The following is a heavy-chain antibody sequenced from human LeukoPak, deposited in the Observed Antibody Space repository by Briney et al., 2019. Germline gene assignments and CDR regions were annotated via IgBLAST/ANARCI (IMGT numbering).Heavy chain of an antibody. CDR2: ISASGGST. CDR3: AKMGTVTRTGYFDY. V-gene: IGHV3-23*01. J-gene: IGHJ4*02. D-gene: IGHD4-11*01. Sequence: GGSLRLSCAASGLTFSSYAMSGVRQAPGKGLGWVSGISASGGSTYYADSVKGRFTISRDNSKNTLYLQMNSLRAEDTAVYYCAKMGTVTRTGYFDYWGQGTLVIVSS. CDR1: GLTFSSYA.